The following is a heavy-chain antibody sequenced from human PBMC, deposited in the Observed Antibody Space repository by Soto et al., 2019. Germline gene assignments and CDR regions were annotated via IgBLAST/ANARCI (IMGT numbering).Heavy chain of an antibody. J-gene: IGHJ4*02. V-gene: IGHV3-23*01. CDR1: GFTFSTYA. CDR3: VPLSRDCSTTTPS. Sequence: EVQLLESGGGLVQPGGSLRLSCAASGFTFSTYAMRWVRQAPRQGLEWVSAISGNGGDYTYYADSVKGRFTISRDSSKTTLHLQRHRRRAEDTAVYYCVPLSRDCSTTTPSWGQGTLVTVSS. D-gene: IGHD2-2*01. CDR2: ISGNGGDYT.